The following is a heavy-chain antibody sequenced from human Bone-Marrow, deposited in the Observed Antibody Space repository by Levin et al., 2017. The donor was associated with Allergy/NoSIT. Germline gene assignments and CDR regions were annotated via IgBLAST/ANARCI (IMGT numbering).Heavy chain of an antibody. V-gene: IGHV3-23*01. Sequence: GESLKISCPASGFTFGNYAMTWVRQAPGEGLEWVSAISGVSDTTYYADSVKGRFTISRDRSKNTLYLQMNNLRAEDTALYYCAKGNGGNTLKDGIASWGQGTLVAVSS. CDR1: GFTFGNYA. CDR2: ISGVSDTT. D-gene: IGHD3-16*01. CDR3: AKGNGGNTLKDGIAS. J-gene: IGHJ4*02.